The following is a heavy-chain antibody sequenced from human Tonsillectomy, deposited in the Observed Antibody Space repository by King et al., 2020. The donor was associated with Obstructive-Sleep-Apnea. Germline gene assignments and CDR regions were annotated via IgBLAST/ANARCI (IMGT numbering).Heavy chain of an antibody. J-gene: IGHJ4*02. V-gene: IGHV3-7*01. D-gene: IGHD2-2*01. CDR2: IKQDGSER. Sequence: VQLVESGGGLVQPGGSLRLSCAASGFTFSSYWMTWVRQAPGMGLEWVANIKQDGSERYYVDSVKGRLTISRDNAKNSRYLQMNSLRDEDTAVYYCARAREYYCSSTSCYDGGDYWGQGTLVTVSS. CDR3: ARAREYYCSSTSCYDGGDY. CDR1: GFTFSSYW.